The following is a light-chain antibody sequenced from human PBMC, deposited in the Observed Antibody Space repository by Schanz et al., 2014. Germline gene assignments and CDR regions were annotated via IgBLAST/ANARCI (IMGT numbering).Light chain of an antibody. V-gene: IGLV1-44*01. CDR2: TNN. J-gene: IGLJ3*02. Sequence: QSVLTQPPSASGTPGQTVTISCSGDISNIGSNTVNWYQQLPGTAPKLLIYTNNQRPSGVPDRFSGSKSGTSASLAISGLQSDDEADYYCSTWDDILNGQGVFGGGTKLTV. CDR1: ISNIGSNT. CDR3: STWDDILNGQGV.